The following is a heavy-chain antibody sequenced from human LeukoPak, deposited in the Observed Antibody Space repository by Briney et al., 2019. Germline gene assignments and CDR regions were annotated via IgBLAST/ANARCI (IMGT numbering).Heavy chain of an antibody. CDR3: ARVRRFAFDI. Sequence: ASVKVSCKASGYTFTSYGISWVRQAPGQGLEWMGIINPSGGSTSYAQKFQGRVTMTRDTSTSTVYMELSSLRSEDTAVYYCARVRRFAFDIWGQGTMVTVSS. J-gene: IGHJ3*02. V-gene: IGHV1-46*03. CDR2: INPSGGST. CDR1: GYTFTSYG.